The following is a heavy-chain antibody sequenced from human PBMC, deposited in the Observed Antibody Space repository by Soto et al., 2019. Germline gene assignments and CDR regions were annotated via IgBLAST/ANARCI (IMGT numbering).Heavy chain of an antibody. CDR3: ARSFAVTMVRGTNWFDP. Sequence: QVQLQESGPGLVKPSETLSLTCTVSGGSISSYYWSWIRQPPGKGLEWIGYIYYSGSTNYNPSLKSRVTISVDTSKNQFSLKLSSVTAADTAVYYCARSFAVTMVRGTNWFDPWGQGTLVTVSS. CDR1: GGSISSYY. D-gene: IGHD3-10*01. CDR2: IYYSGST. J-gene: IGHJ5*02. V-gene: IGHV4-59*01.